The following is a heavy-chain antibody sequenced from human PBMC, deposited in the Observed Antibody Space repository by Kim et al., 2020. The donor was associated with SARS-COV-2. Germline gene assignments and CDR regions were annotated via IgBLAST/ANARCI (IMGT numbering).Heavy chain of an antibody. V-gene: IGHV3-43*02. CDR3: AKDLGRSIGSGYHY. D-gene: IGHD3-3*01. CDR1: GFTFDDYA. J-gene: IGHJ4*02. Sequence: GGSLRLSYAASGFTFDDYAMHWVRQAPGKGLEWVSLISGDGGSTYYADSVKGRFTISRDNSKNSLYLQMNSLRTEDTALYYCAKDLGRSIGSGYHYWGQGTLVTVSS. CDR2: ISGDGGST.